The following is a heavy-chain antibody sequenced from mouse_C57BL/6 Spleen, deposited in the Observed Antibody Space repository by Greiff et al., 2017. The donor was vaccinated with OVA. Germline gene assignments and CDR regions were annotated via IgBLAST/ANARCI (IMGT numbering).Heavy chain of an antibody. CDR2: IDPENGDT. CDR1: GFNIKDDY. D-gene: IGHD1-1*01. V-gene: IGHV14-4*01. Sequence: VQLQQSGAELVRPGASVKLSCTASGFNIKDDYMHWVKQRPEQGLEWIGWIDPENGDTEYASKFQGKATITADTSSNTAYLQLSSLTSEDTAVYYCTTRGITTVGYWGQGTTLTVSS. J-gene: IGHJ2*01. CDR3: TTRGITTVGY.